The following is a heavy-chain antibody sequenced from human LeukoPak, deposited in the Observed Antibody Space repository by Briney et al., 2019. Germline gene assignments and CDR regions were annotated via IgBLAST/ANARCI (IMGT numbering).Heavy chain of an antibody. Sequence: SETLSLTCAVYGGSFSGYYWSWIRQPPGKGLEWIGEINHSGSTNYNPSLRSRVTISVDTSKNQFSLKLSSVTAADTAVYYCARLVVPAATSSGTNGMDVWGQGTTVTVSS. CDR1: GGSFSGYY. J-gene: IGHJ6*02. CDR3: ARLVVPAATSSGTNGMDV. D-gene: IGHD2-2*01. V-gene: IGHV4-34*01. CDR2: INHSGST.